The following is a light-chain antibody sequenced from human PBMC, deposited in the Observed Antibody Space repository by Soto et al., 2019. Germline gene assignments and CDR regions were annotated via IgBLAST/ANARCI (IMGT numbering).Light chain of an antibody. CDR2: GAS. CDR1: QSVGSIY. V-gene: IGKV3-20*01. Sequence: EIVLTQSPGTLSLSPGERATLSCRASQSVGSIYLAWYQQRHGQAPRLLIYGASNRATGIPVRFSGSGSGTDFTLTISGLEPEDFAVYYCQQYGSSSITFGQGTRLEIK. J-gene: IGKJ5*01. CDR3: QQYGSSSIT.